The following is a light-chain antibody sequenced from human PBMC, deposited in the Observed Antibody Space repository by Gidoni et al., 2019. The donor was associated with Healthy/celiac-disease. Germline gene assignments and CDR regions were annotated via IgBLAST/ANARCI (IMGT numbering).Light chain of an antibody. CDR1: KLGDKY. V-gene: IGLV3-1*01. CDR2: QDS. CDR3: QAWDSSHVV. J-gene: IGLJ2*01. Sequence: SYELTQPPSVSVSPGQTASITCSGDKLGDKYACCYQQKPGQSTVLVIYQDSKRPSGIPERFSGSNSGNTATLTISGTQAMDEADYYCQAWDSSHVVFGGGTKLTVL.